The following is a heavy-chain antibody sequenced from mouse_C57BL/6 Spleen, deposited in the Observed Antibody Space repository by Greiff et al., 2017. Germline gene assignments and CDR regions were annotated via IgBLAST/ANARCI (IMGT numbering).Heavy chain of an antibody. CDR2: IDPETGGT. CDR3: TRDYCGSSYAY. J-gene: IGHJ3*01. CDR1: GYTFTDYE. Sequence: QVQLQQSGAELVRPGASVTLSCKASGYTFTDYEMHWVKQTPVHGLEWIGAIDPETGGTAYNQKFKGKAILTADKSSSTAYMELRSLTSEDSAVYYCTRDYCGSSYAYWGQGTLVTVSA. V-gene: IGHV1-15*01. D-gene: IGHD1-1*01.